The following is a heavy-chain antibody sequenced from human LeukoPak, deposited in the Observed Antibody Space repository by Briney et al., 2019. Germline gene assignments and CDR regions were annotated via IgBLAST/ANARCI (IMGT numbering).Heavy chain of an antibody. Sequence: PSETLSLTCIVSGGSITSFYRSWIRHPPGKGLEWIGYIYYSGSTNNNPSLKSRVTLSVDTSKNQFSLKLSSVTAADTAVYYCARGGVNYKIAGPWGQGALVTVSS. D-gene: IGHD3-10*01. CDR3: ARGGVNYKIAGP. CDR2: IYYSGST. CDR1: GGSITSFY. J-gene: IGHJ5*02. V-gene: IGHV4-59*01.